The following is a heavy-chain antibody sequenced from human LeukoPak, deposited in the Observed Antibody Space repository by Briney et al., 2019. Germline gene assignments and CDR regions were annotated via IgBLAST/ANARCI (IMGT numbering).Heavy chain of an antibody. CDR3: ARNGDY. J-gene: IGHJ4*02. CDR1: GDSVTGETFY. V-gene: IGHV4-61*01. CDR2: ISYSGST. D-gene: IGHD2-8*01. Sequence: SQTLSLTCTVSGDSVTGETFYWNWIRQPPGKRLEWIGFISYSGSTNYNPSLKSRVTISLDTSSNQFSLKLNSVTAADTAVYYCARNGDYWGQGTLVTVSS.